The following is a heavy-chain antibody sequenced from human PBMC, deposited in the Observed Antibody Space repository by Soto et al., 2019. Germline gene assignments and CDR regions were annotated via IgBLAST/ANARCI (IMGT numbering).Heavy chain of an antibody. CDR3: AREGFTMLGGSGMDV. Sequence: GGSLRLSCAASGFTFTNYWIHWVRQAPGQGLVWVSRINSDGSGIRYADSVKGRFTISRDNAKNTVDLQMNSLRAEDTAVFYCAREGFTMLGGSGMDVWGQGTKVTVSS. J-gene: IGHJ6*02. CDR2: INSDGSGI. CDR1: GFTFTNYW. V-gene: IGHV3-74*01. D-gene: IGHD3-10*02.